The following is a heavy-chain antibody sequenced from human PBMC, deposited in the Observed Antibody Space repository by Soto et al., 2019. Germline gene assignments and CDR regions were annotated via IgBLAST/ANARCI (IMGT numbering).Heavy chain of an antibody. CDR3: VSRLYSYDCSGYFGSHYYYYGMDV. D-gene: IGHD3-22*01. CDR2: ISGSGGST. J-gene: IGHJ6*04. Sequence: GGSLRLSCAASGFTFSSYAMSWVRQAPGKGLEWVSAISGSGGSTYYADSVKGRFTISRDNSKNTLYLQMNSMRADDTAVHYFVSRLYSYDCSGYFGSHYYYYGMDVCGEGTKVTVSS. CDR1: GFTFSSYA. V-gene: IGHV3-23*01.